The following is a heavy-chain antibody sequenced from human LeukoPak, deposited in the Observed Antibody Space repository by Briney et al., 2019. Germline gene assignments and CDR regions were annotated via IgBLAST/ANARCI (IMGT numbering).Heavy chain of an antibody. J-gene: IGHJ4*01. CDR2: ISSSSSYI. CDR3: AKGIYSSGWSYFDY. CDR1: GFTFSSYS. D-gene: IGHD6-19*01. Sequence: GGSLRLSCAASGFTFSSYSMNWVRQAPGKGLEWVSSISSSSSYIYYADSVKGRFTISRDNAKNSLYLQMNSLRAEDTAVYYCAKGIYSSGWSYFDYWGHRTMVTDSS. V-gene: IGHV3-21*04.